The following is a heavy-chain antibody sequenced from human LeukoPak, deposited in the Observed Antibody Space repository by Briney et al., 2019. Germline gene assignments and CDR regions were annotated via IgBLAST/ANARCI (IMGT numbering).Heavy chain of an antibody. J-gene: IGHJ4*02. CDR2: IYYSGST. Sequence: PSETLSLTCTVSGGSISSYYWSWIRQPPGKGLEWIGYIYYSGSTNYNPSLKSRVTISVDTSKNQFSLKLSSVTAADTAVYYCARRGRDGLDYWGQGTLVTVSS. V-gene: IGHV4-59*08. CDR3: ARRGRDGLDY. D-gene: IGHD5-24*01. CDR1: GGSISSYY.